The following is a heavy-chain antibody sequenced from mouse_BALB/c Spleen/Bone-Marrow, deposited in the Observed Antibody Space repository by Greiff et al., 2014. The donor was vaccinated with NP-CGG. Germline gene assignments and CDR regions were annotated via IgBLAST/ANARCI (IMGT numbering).Heavy chain of an antibody. CDR3: ARSTMITTGYYYAMDY. CDR2: VSSGSSTI. V-gene: IGHV5-17*02. D-gene: IGHD2-4*01. Sequence: VQLKESGGGLVQPGGSRKVSCAASGFTFSSFGMYWVRQAPEKGLEWVAYVSSGSSTIYYADTVKGRFTISRDNPKNTLFLQMTSLRSEDTAMYYCARSTMITTGYYYAMDYWGQGTSVTVSS. J-gene: IGHJ4*01. CDR1: GFTFSSFG.